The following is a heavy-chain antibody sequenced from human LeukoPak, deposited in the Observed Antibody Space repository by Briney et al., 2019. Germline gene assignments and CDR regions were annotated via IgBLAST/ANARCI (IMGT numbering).Heavy chain of an antibody. CDR2: IIPILGIA. V-gene: IGHV1-69*04. CDR3: ARDTYYYDSSGYDHYFDY. Sequence: GASVKVSCKASGGTFSSYAISWVRQAPGQGLEWMGRIIPILGIANYAQKFQGRVTITADKSTSTAYMELSSLRSEDTAVYYCARDTYYYDSSGYDHYFDYWGQGTLVTVSS. CDR1: GGTFSSYA. D-gene: IGHD3-22*01. J-gene: IGHJ4*02.